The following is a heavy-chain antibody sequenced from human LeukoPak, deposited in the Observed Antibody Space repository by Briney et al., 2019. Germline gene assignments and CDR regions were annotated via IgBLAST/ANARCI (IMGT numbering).Heavy chain of an antibody. CDR2: IWSDGSYK. D-gene: IGHD1-26*01. CDR1: GFTFSTIG. CDR3: ARSISGATNNWFDP. Sequence: GRSLTLSCAASGFTFSTIGIHWVRQAPGKGLEWVAVIWSDGSYKYYADSVKGRFTISRDNSKNTLYLQMNSLRAEDTAVYYCARSISGATNNWFDPWGQGTLVTVSS. J-gene: IGHJ5*02. V-gene: IGHV3-33*01.